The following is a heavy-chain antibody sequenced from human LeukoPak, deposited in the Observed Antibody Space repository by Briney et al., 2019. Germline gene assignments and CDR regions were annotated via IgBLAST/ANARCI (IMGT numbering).Heavy chain of an antibody. CDR3: ARCFERGKYGSGSYAIDY. J-gene: IGHJ4*02. Sequence: SSVKVSCKASGGTFSSYTISWVRQAPGQGLEWMGRIIPILGIANYAQKFQGRVTITADKSTSTAYMELSSLRSEDAAVYYCARCFERGKYGSGSYAIDYWGQGALFPVSS. D-gene: IGHD3-10*01. CDR2: IIPILGIA. V-gene: IGHV1-69*02. CDR1: GGTFSSYT.